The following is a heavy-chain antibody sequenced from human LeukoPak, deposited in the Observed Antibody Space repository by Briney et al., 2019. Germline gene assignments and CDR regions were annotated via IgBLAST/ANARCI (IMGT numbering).Heavy chain of an antibody. CDR1: GGSISSGDYY. CDR2: IYYSGST. D-gene: IGHD3-10*01. V-gene: IGHV4-30-4*01. Sequence: PSETLSLTCTVSGGSISSGDYYWSWIRQPPGKGLEWIGYIYYSGSTYYNPSLKSRVTISVDTSKNQFSLKLSSVTAADTAVYYCARESITSGGFDYWGQGTLVTVSS. J-gene: IGHJ4*02. CDR3: ARESITSGGFDY.